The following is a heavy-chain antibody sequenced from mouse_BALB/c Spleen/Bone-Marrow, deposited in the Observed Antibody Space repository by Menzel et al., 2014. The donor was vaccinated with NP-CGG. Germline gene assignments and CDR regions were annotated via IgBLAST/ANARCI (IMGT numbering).Heavy chain of an antibody. CDR1: GFDFSRYW. J-gene: IGHJ3*01. CDR2: INPDSSTI. D-gene: IGHD1-2*01. Sequence: EVKLVESGGGLVQPGGSLKLSCAASGFDFSRYWMSWVRRAPGKGLEWIGEINPDSSTINYTPSLKDKFIISRDNAKNTLYLQVSKVRSEDTALYYCARAHYYGLFAYWGQGTLVTVSA. V-gene: IGHV4-1*02. CDR3: ARAHYYGLFAY.